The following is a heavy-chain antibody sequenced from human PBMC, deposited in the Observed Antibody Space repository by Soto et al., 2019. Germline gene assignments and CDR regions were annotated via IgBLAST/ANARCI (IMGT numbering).Heavy chain of an antibody. CDR3: ASDPRYYDGSGSYWGY. Sequence: QVQLVESGGGLVKPGGSLRLSCAASGFTFSDYYMSWIRQAPGKGLERVSYISSSGSSIYYADSVKGRFTISRDNAKNSLYLQMSSLRADDTAVYYCASDPRYYDGSGSYWGYWGQGTLVTVSS. J-gene: IGHJ4*02. CDR2: ISSSGSSI. D-gene: IGHD3-10*01. V-gene: IGHV3-11*01. CDR1: GFTFSDYY.